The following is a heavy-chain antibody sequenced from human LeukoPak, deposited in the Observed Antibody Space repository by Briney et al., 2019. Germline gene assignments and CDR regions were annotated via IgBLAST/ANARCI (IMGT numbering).Heavy chain of an antibody. CDR1: GYTFTGYY. J-gene: IGHJ4*02. Sequence: ASVKVSCKASGYTFTGYYMHWVRQAPGQGLEWMGRINPNSGGTNYAQKFQGRVTMTRDTSISTAYMELSRLRSDDTAVYYCARDMLTTVTTGHWGQGTLVTVSS. CDR3: ARDMLTTVTTGH. D-gene: IGHD4-17*01. CDR2: INPNSGGT. V-gene: IGHV1-2*06.